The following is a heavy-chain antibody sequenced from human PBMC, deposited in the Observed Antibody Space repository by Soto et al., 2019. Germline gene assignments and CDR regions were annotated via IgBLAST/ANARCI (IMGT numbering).Heavy chain of an antibody. CDR3: ARITSGSYLGYFDY. D-gene: IGHD1-26*01. CDR1: GGSISSYY. Sequence: SETLSLTCTVSGGSISSYYWSWIRQPPGKGLEWIGYIYYSGSTYYNPSLKSRVTMSVDTSKNQFSLRLSSVTAVDTAVYFCARITSGSYLGYFDYWGQGTLVT. J-gene: IGHJ4*02. CDR2: IYYSGST. V-gene: IGHV4-59*04.